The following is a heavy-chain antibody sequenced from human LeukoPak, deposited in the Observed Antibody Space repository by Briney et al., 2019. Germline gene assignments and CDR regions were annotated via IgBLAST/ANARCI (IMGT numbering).Heavy chain of an antibody. V-gene: IGHV4-31*03. Sequence: SSETLSLTCTVSGGSISSGGYYWSWIRQHPGKGLEWIGYIYYSGSTYYNPSLESRVTISVDTSKNQFSLKLSSVTAADTAVYYCASIGYGSGSSNDYWGQGTLVTVSS. CDR3: ASIGYGSGSSNDY. CDR1: GGSISSGGYY. J-gene: IGHJ4*02. D-gene: IGHD3-10*01. CDR2: IYYSGST.